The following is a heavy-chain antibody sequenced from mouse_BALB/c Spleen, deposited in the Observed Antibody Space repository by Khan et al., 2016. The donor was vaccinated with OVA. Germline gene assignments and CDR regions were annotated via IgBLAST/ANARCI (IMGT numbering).Heavy chain of an antibody. D-gene: IGHD1-1*01. CDR3: ARASYNSGSSPWFFDY. J-gene: IGHJ2*01. Sequence: EVELVESGGGLVKPGGSLKLSCAASGFTFSSYAMSWVRQSPEKRLEWVAEISSGGSYTYYPDTVTGRFTISRDNAKNTLYLEMSSLRSEDTAMYYYARASYNSGSSPWFFDYWGQGTTLTVSS. V-gene: IGHV5-9-4*01. CDR1: GFTFSSYA. CDR2: ISSGGSYT.